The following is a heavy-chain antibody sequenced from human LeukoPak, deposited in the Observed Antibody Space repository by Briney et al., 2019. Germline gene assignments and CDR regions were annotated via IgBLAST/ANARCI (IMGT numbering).Heavy chain of an antibody. Sequence: GGSLRLSCAASGITFSSYSMNWVRQAPGKGLEWVSSISSSSSYIYYADSVKGRFTISRDNAKNSLYLQMNSLRAEDMALYYCARGGGSSSTPYYFDYWGQGTLVTVSS. CDR1: GITFSSYS. J-gene: IGHJ4*02. CDR2: ISSSSSYI. D-gene: IGHD6-6*01. CDR3: ARGGGSSSTPYYFDY. V-gene: IGHV3-21*04.